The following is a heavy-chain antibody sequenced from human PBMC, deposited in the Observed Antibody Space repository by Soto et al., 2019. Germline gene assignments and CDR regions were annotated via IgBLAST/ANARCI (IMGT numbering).Heavy chain of an antibody. J-gene: IGHJ6*02. CDR3: ARPYSGSYYDYYGMAV. CDR1: GGTFSSYA. Sequence: SVKVSCKASGGTFSSYAISWVRQAPGQGLEWMGGIIPIFGTANYAQKFQGRVTITADESTSTAYMELSSLRSEDTAVYYCARPYSGSYYDYYGMAVWGQGTTVTVSS. CDR2: IIPIFGTA. V-gene: IGHV1-69*13. D-gene: IGHD1-26*01.